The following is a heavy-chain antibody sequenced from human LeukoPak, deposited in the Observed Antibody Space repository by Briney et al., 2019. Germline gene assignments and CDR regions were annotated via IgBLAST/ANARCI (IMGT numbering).Heavy chain of an antibody. D-gene: IGHD1-26*01. J-gene: IGHJ3*02. Sequence: PGGSLRLSCAASGFTFSSYAMSWVRQAPGKGLEWVSAISGSGGSTYHADSVKGRFNISRDNSKNTLYLQMNSLTAEDTAVYYCARGNVQYSGSYDAFDIWGRGTMVTVSS. CDR2: ISGSGGST. V-gene: IGHV3-23*01. CDR3: ARGNVQYSGSYDAFDI. CDR1: GFTFSSYA.